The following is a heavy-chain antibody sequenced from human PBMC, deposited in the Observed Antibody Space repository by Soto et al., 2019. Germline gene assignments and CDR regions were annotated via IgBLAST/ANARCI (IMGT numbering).Heavy chain of an antibody. CDR2: ISYDGSNK. J-gene: IGHJ3*02. CDR1: GFTFSSYA. D-gene: IGHD6-19*01. CDR3: ARGFYSSGWYYAFDI. Sequence: QVQLVESGGGVVQPGRSLRLSCAASGFTFSSYAMHWVRQAPGKGLEWVAVISYDGSNKYYADTVKGRFTISRDNSKNTLYLQMNSLRAEETAVYYCARGFYSSGWYYAFDIWGQGTMVTVSS. V-gene: IGHV3-30-3*01.